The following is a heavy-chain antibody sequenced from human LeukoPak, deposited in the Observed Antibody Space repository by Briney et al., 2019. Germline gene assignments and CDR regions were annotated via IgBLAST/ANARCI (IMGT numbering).Heavy chain of an antibody. D-gene: IGHD2-15*01. Sequence: PGGSPRLSCAASGFTFSSYSMNWVRQAPGKGLEWVSSISSSSSYIYYADSVKGRFTISRDNAKNSLYLQMNSLRAEDTAVYYCARVGSTYYDAFDIWGQGTMVTVSS. V-gene: IGHV3-21*01. J-gene: IGHJ3*02. CDR3: ARVGSTYYDAFDI. CDR2: ISSSSSYI. CDR1: GFTFSSYS.